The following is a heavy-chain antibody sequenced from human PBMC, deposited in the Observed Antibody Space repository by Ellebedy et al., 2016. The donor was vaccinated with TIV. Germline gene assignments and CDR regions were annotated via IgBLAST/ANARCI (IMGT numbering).Heavy chain of an antibody. J-gene: IGHJ3*01. CDR1: GGSLSDNY. CDR3: VSSVSVDAFDL. Sequence: GSLRLSCAVSGGSLSDNYWTWIRQPPGKGLEWIGYLYYTGSTNYNPSLKSRVTISVNTPRNQFSLKLSSVTAADTAVYYCVSSVSVDAFDLWGQGTVVTVS. CDR2: LYYTGST. D-gene: IGHD3-10*01. V-gene: IGHV4-59*01.